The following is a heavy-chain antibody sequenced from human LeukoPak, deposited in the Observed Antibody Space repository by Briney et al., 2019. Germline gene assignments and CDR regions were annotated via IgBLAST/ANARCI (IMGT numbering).Heavy chain of an antibody. V-gene: IGHV3-20*04. CDR1: GFTFDDYG. D-gene: IGHD6-13*01. CDR2: INWNGGST. CDR3: ARAGDRIAAAGTFDY. J-gene: IGHJ4*02. Sequence: GGSLRLSCAASGFTFDDYGMSWVRQAPGKGLEWVSGINWNGGSTGYADSVKGRFTISRDNAKNSLYLQMNSLRAEDTALYYCARAGDRIAAAGTFDYWGQGTLVTVSS.